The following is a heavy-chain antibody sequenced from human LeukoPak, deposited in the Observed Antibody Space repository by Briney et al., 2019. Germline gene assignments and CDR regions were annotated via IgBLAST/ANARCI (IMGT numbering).Heavy chain of an antibody. CDR3: VSESLSGSYFSWFDP. J-gene: IGHJ5*02. CDR1: GGSFSGYY. CDR2: INHSGST. Sequence: PSETLSLTCAVYGGSFSGYYWSWIRQPPGKGLEWIGEINHSGSTNYNPSLKSRVTISVDTSKNQFSLKLSSVTAADTAVYYCVSESLSGSYFSWFDPWGQGTLVTVSS. D-gene: IGHD1-26*01. V-gene: IGHV4-34*01.